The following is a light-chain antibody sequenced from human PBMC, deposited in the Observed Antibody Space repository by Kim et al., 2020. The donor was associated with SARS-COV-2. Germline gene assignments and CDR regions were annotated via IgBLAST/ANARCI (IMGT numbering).Light chain of an antibody. CDR1: SSNIGAGYD. V-gene: IGLV1-40*01. CDR2: GNS. J-gene: IGLJ3*02. Sequence: QWVTIACTGSSSNIGAGYDVHWYQHLPGTAPNLLIYGNSNRPSGVPDRFSGSKSGTSASLAITGLQAEDEADYYCQSYDSSLSGWVFGGGTKLTVL. CDR3: QSYDSSLSGWV.